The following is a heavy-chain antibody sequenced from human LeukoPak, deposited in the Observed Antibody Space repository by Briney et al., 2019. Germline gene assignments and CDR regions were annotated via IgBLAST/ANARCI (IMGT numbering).Heavy chain of an antibody. J-gene: IGHJ6*02. CDR3: ARGDIVVVGYGMDV. V-gene: IGHV3-23*01. CDR1: GFTFSSHA. CDR2: ISDRGDNK. D-gene: IGHD2-2*01. Sequence: GGSLRLSCAASGFTFSSHAMSWVRQAPGKGLEWVSAISDRGDNKQYTDSVKGRLTISRDNSKNTLYLQMNSLRADDTAVYYCARGDIVVVGYGMDVWGQGTTVTVSS.